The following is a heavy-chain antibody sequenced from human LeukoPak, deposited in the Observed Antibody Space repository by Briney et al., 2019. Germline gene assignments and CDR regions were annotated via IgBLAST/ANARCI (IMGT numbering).Heavy chain of an antibody. J-gene: IGHJ4*02. CDR2: IYGGGNT. Sequence: GGSLRLSWSFSGFIATSNYMAWVRQSPGKGLQWISFIYGGGNTLYADSVRDRFSISRDNSKSTLYLQMSSLRVEDTAVYYCATGGRSGMAFDFWGQGTLVTVSS. CDR3: ATGGRSGMAFDF. V-gene: IGHV3-53*01. D-gene: IGHD2-8*01. CDR1: GFIATSNY.